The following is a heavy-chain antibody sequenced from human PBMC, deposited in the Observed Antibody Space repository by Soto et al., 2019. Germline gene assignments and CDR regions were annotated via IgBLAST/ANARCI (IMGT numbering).Heavy chain of an antibody. D-gene: IGHD1-1*01. V-gene: IGHV6-1*01. CDR2: TYYRSRWYH. CDR1: GDSVSSGTVV. J-gene: IGHJ3*02. Sequence: SPTLSLTCAISGDSVSSGTVVWNWIRLSPSRGLEWLGRTYYRSRWYHEYVVFLQSRISINPDTPKNHYTLQLNSVTPEDTAVYYCARGIYDTSVGTAFDIWGQGTKVTVSS. CDR3: ARGIYDTSVGTAFDI.